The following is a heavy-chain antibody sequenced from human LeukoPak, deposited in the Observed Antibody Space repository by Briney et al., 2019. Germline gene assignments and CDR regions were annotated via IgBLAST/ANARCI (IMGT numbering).Heavy chain of an antibody. CDR3: ARGAAGIAGAVSWFDP. D-gene: IGHD6-13*01. CDR1: GYTFSGYY. V-gene: IGHV1-2*02. J-gene: IGHJ5*02. CDR2: INPNSGGA. Sequence: ASVKVSCKASGYTFSGYYMHWVRQAPGQGLEWMGWINPNSGGANYAQNFQGRVTMTRDTSISTAHMDLSRLRSDDTAVYYCARGAAGIAGAVSWFDPWGQGTLVTVSS.